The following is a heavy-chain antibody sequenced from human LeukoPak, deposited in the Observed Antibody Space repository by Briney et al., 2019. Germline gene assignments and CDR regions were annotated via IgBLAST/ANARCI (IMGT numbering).Heavy chain of an antibody. CDR3: ARGKRIVVVVAATPPLFDY. CDR2: INHSGST. D-gene: IGHD2-15*01. CDR1: GGSFSGYY. J-gene: IGHJ4*02. Sequence: SETLSLTCAVYGGSFSGYYWSWIRQPPGKGLEWIGEINHSGSTNYNPPLKSRVTISVDTSKNQFSLKLSSVTAADTAVYYCARGKRIVVVVAATPPLFDYWGQGTLVTVSS. V-gene: IGHV4-34*01.